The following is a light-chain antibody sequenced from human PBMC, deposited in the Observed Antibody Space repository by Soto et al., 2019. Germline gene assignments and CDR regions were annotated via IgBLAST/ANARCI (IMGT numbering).Light chain of an antibody. CDR2: GNS. CDR1: SSNIGAGYD. J-gene: IGLJ2*01. V-gene: IGLV1-40*01. Sequence: QSLLTQPPSVSGGPGQRITISCTRSSSNIGAGYDVQWYQQLPGTAPKLLIYGNSHRPSGVPDRFSGSKSGTSASLAISGLQSEDEAEYYCAGWDGSLNNVLFGGGTKVTVL. CDR3: AGWDGSLNNVL.